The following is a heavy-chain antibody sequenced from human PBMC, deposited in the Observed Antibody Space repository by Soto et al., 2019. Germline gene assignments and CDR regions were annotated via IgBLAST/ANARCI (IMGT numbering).Heavy chain of an antibody. CDR2: IYSGGST. CDR1: GFTVSSNY. V-gene: IGHV3-66*01. J-gene: IGHJ3*02. D-gene: IGHD4-17*01. Sequence: EVQLVESGGGLVQPGGSLRLSCAASGFTVSSNYMSWVRQAPGKGLEWVSVIYSGGSTYYADSVKGRFTISRDNSKNTLYLKMNSLRAEDTAVYYCERDTTVTSSDAFDIWGQGTMVTVSS. CDR3: ERDTTVTSSDAFDI.